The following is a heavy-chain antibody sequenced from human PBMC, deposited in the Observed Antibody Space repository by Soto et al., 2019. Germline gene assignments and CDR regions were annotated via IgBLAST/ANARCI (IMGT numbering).Heavy chain of an antibody. V-gene: IGHV3-74*01. CDR1: GFTLSGYW. D-gene: IGHD2-15*01. CDR2: ISSSGSTT. J-gene: IGHJ5*02. Sequence: EVQLEESGGGLVQPGGSLRLSCAASGFTLSGYWMHWVRQGPGKGPVWVARISSSGSTTDYADSVKGRFTISRDNAKNTLLLQMSSLRYEDTAVYYCARTSCSGGSCSPDPWGRGTLVTVSS. CDR3: ARTSCSGGSCSPDP.